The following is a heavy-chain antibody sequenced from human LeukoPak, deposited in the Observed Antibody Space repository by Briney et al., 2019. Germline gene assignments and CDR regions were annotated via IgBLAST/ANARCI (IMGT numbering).Heavy chain of an antibody. CDR1: GGSFSGYY. Sequence: PSETLSLTCAVYGGSFSGYYWSWIRQPPGKGLEWIGEINHSGSTNYNPSLKSRVTISVDTSKSQFSLKLSSVTAADTAVYYCAACTIFGVDYWGQGTLVTVSS. CDR3: AACTIFGVDY. J-gene: IGHJ4*02. V-gene: IGHV4-34*01. D-gene: IGHD3-3*01. CDR2: INHSGST.